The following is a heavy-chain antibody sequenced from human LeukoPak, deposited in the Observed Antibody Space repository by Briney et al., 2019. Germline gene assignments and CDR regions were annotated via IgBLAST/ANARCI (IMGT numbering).Heavy chain of an antibody. CDR2: IKQDGSET. V-gene: IGHV3-7*01. CDR3: TRDRQGSGIYSTDY. D-gene: IGHD3-10*01. Sequence: PGGSLRLSCAASGFTFSNFWMSWVRQAPGEGLEWVANIKQDGSETHYVDSVKGRFTISRDNAQNSLYLHMHSLRAEDTAVYYCTRDRQGSGIYSTDYWGRGTLVTVSS. J-gene: IGHJ4*02. CDR1: GFTFSNFW.